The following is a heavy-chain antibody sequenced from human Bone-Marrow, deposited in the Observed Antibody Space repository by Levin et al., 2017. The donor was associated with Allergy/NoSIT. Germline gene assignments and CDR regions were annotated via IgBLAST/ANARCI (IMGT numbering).Heavy chain of an antibody. D-gene: IGHD1-1*01. V-gene: IGHV3-74*01. CDR1: GFSFSSYW. CDR2: IKSDGSSL. CDR3: ARGAYDGATTGS. Sequence: GESLKISCVASGFSFSSYWMHWVRQAPGKGLVWVSRIKSDGSSLHYIDSVQGRFTISRDNAKNTVYLQMNSLRVEDTAVYYCARGAYDGATTGSWGQGTLVTVSA. J-gene: IGHJ4*02.